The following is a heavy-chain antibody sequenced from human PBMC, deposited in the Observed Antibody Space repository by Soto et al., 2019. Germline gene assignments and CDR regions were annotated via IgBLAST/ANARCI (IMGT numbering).Heavy chain of an antibody. CDR1: GFTFSSYA. CDR3: AKISSYYDSSGYYYRAFDY. J-gene: IGHJ4*02. D-gene: IGHD3-22*01. CDR2: ISGSGGST. V-gene: IGHV3-23*01. Sequence: EVQLLESGGGLVQPGGSLRLSCAASGFTFSSYAMSWVRQAPGKGLEWVSAISGSGGSTYYADSVKGRFTISRDNSKNTLYLQMNSLRAEDTAVYYCAKISSYYDSSGYYYRAFDYWGQGTLVTVSS.